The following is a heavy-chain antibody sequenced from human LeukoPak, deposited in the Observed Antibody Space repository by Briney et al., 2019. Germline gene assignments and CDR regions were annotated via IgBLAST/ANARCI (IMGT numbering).Heavy chain of an antibody. Sequence: SETLSLTCSVSGASISNYFWGRIRQPPGKGLEWIGYMSNSGSTKHNPSLESRVTIPVDTSKSQVFLKLSSVTAADTAVYYCARGGMTSANIYYWGQGTLVTVSS. D-gene: IGHD2/OR15-2a*01. CDR2: MSNSGST. J-gene: IGHJ4*02. CDR1: GASISNYF. CDR3: ARGGMTSANIYY. V-gene: IGHV4-59*01.